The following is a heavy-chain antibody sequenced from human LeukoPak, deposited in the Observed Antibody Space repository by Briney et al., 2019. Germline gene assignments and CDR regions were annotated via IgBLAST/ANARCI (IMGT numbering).Heavy chain of an antibody. J-gene: IGHJ4*02. D-gene: IGHD3-10*01. CDR3: ARARGGTSLDY. Sequence: GGSLRLSCAASGFTFSNYVLHWVRQAPGKGLEWVAVISYDGSNQYYADSVKGRFTISRDNSKNKLYLQMNSLRAEETAVYYCARARGGTSLDYWGQGTLVTVSS. CDR2: ISYDGSNQ. CDR1: GFTFSNYV. V-gene: IGHV3-30-3*01.